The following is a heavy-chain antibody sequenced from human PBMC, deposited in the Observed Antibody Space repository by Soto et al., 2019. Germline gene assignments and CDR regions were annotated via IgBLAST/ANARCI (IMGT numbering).Heavy chain of an antibody. V-gene: IGHV4-30-2*06. D-gene: IGHD2-15*01. CDR3: AREVVVAATENWFDP. CDR2: SYHSGST. Sequence: PPDTLSLTCAVSGCSIHSGGHSWVWVLQSPGKGLEWIGYSYHSGSTYYNPSLKSRVTISVDRSKNQFSLKLSSVTAADTAVYYCAREVVVAATENWFDPWGQGTLVTVSS. J-gene: IGHJ5*02. CDR1: GCSIHSGGHS.